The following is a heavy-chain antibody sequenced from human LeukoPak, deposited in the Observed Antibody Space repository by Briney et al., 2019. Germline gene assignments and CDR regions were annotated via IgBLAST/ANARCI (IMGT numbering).Heavy chain of an antibody. CDR1: GYTFTSYA. Sequence: ASVKVSCKASGYTFTSYAVHWVRQAPGQRPEWMGWIDAGSGNTGCSQEFQGRVTITRGTSASTAYMELSRLTSEDTAVYYCARRGVTTQYSFYAMAVWGQGTTVTVSS. V-gene: IGHV1-3*01. CDR2: IDAGSGNT. D-gene: IGHD2-21*02. J-gene: IGHJ6*02. CDR3: ARRGVTTQYSFYAMAV.